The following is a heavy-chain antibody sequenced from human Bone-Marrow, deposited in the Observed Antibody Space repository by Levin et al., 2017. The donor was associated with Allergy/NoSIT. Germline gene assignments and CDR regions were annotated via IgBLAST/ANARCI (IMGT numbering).Heavy chain of an antibody. CDR1: GFTFDDYA. CDR2: ISWNSGSI. D-gene: IGHD5-12*01. CDR3: AKDISGYSGYFGSWFDP. V-gene: IGHV3-9*01. J-gene: IGHJ5*02. Sequence: GGSLRLSCAASGFTFDDYAMHWVRQAPGKGLEWVSGISWNSGSIGYADSVKGRFTISRDNAKNSLYLQMNSLRAEDTALYYCAKDISGYSGYFGSWFDPWGQGTLVTVSS.